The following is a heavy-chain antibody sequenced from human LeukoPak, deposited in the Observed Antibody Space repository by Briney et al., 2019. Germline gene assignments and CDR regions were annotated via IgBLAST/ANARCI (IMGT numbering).Heavy chain of an antibody. Sequence: PGGSLRLSCAASGFTFTDYWMTWVRQAPGKGLEWVANIKQDGSVKYYVDSVKGRFTISRDNAQNLLYLQMNSLRAEDTAVYYCARDEPDYWGQGTLVTVSS. J-gene: IGHJ4*02. V-gene: IGHV3-7*01. CDR1: GFTFTDYW. CDR3: ARDEPDY. CDR2: IKQDGSVK.